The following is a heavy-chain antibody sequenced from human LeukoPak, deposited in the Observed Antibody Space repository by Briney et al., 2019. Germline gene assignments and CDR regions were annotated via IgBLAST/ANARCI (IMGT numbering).Heavy chain of an antibody. CDR3: VRDNPRQQGFAY. J-gene: IGHJ4*02. CDR2: ISGNTGST. Sequence: GGSLRLSCAAPGFTFSRYAMSWVRQAPGKGLEWVSAISGNTGSTYYADSVKGRFTISRDNSKNTLYLQMNSLRAEDTAVYYCVRDNPRQQGFAYWGQGTLVTVSS. CDR1: GFTFSRYA. V-gene: IGHV3-23*01. D-gene: IGHD6-13*01.